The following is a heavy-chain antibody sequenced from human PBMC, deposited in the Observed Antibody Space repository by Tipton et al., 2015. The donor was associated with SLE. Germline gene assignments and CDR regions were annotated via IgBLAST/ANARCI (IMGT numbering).Heavy chain of an antibody. J-gene: IGHJ4*02. D-gene: IGHD3-22*01. CDR1: GGSISSYY. Sequence: LRLSCTVSGGSISSYYWSWIRQSPGKGLEWIGYIFYSGGTNYNPSLKSRVTISVDTSKNQFSLKLSSVTAADTAVYYCARSLGTYYYDSTVAFWGQGTLVTVSS. CDR3: ARSLGTYYYDSTVAF. CDR2: IFYSGGT. V-gene: IGHV4-59*01.